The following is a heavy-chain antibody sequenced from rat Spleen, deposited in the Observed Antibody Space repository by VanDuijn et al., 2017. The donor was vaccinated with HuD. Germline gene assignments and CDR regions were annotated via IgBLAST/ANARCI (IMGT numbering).Heavy chain of an antibody. CDR1: GFTFNNYW. CDR3: TSLYYSNWFAY. Sequence: EVQLVESGGGLVQSGRSLKLSCVASGFTFNNYWMTWIRQAPGKGLEWVSSITSAGGTTYYVDSVKGRFTISRDNAKITLYLQMDSLRSEDTATYYCTSLYYSNWFAYWGQGTLVTVSS. J-gene: IGHJ3*01. V-gene: IGHV5-31*01. CDR2: ITSAGGTT. D-gene: IGHD1-1*01.